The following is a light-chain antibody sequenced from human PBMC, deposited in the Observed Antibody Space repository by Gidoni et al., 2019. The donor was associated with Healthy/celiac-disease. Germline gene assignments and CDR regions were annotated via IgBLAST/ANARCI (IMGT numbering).Light chain of an antibody. CDR2: AAS. J-gene: IGKJ1*01. V-gene: IGKV1-8*01. Sequence: AIRMTQSPSSFSASTGDRVTITCRASQGISSYLAWYQQKPGNAPKLLIYAASTLQSVVPSRFRGSGSGTDFPLTISCLQSEDFATYYCQQYYSYPWTFGQGTKVEIK. CDR1: QGISSY. CDR3: QQYYSYPWT.